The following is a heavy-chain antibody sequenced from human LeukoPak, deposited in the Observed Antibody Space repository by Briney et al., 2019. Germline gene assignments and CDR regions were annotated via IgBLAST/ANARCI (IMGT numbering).Heavy chain of an antibody. CDR1: GYTLTGYY. J-gene: IGHJ4*02. CDR3: ARDQESIAAREAIDY. CDR2: INPNSGGT. D-gene: IGHD6-6*01. V-gene: IGHV1-2*06. Sequence: ASVKVSCKASGYTLTGYYMHWVRQAPGQGLEWMGRINPNSGGTNYAQKFQGRVTMTRDTSISTAYMELSRLRSDDTAVYYCARDQESIAAREAIDYWGQGTLVTVSS.